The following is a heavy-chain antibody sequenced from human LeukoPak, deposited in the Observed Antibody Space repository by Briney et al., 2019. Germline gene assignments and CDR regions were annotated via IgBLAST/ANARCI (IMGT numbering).Heavy chain of an antibody. Sequence: SETLSLTCTVSGGSISSYYWSWIRQPPGKGLEWIGYIYYSGSTNYNPSLKSRVTISVDTSKNQFSLKLSSVTAADTAVYYCARDGRYYDSSGYRRDYYGMDVWGQGTTVTVSS. J-gene: IGHJ6*02. CDR1: GGSISSYY. CDR2: IYYSGST. V-gene: IGHV4-59*01. CDR3: ARDGRYYDSSGYRRDYYGMDV. D-gene: IGHD3-22*01.